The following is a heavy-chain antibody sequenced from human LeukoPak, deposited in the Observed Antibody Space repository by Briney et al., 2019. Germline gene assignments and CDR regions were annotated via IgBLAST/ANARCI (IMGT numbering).Heavy chain of an antibody. CDR3: ARARGSSDY. CDR1: GFTFSTYW. J-gene: IGHJ4*02. V-gene: IGHV3-74*01. Sequence: GGSLRLSCAASGFTFSTYWMLWVRQAPGKGLVWVSRINTDGTSTTYADSVKGRFTISRDNAKNTLYLQMNSLRDEDTAVYYCARARGSSDYWGQGTLVTVSS. CDR2: INTDGTST. D-gene: IGHD1-26*01.